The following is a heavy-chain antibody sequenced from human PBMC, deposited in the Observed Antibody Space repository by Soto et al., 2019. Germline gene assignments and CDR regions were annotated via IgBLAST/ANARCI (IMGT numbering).Heavy chain of an antibody. CDR2: FVPLFGTT. CDR1: GGTFTGYV. D-gene: IGHD3-16*01. Sequence: QLVQSGSEVKKPGSSVKVSCQASGGTFTGYVVTWVRQAPGQGLEWMGEFVPLFGTTNYAQRFSGRITITAEEYTSTAYMELRTLRADDTAVYYCATHGVGVSGPPYFYNWGQGPLVTVSS. J-gene: IGHJ4*02. V-gene: IGHV1-69*01. CDR3: ATHGVGVSGPPYFYN.